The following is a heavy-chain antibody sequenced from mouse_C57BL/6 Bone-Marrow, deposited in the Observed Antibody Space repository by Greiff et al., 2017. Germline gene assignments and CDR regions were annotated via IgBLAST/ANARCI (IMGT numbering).Heavy chain of an antibody. J-gene: IGHJ3*01. CDR1: GYTFTSYW. V-gene: IGHV1-55*01. CDR3: ARWGLAY. CDR2: IYPGSGST. Sequence: QVQLQQPGAELVKPGASVKMSCKASGYTFTSYWITWVKQRPGQGLEWIGDIYPGSGSTNYNEKFKSKATLAVDTSSSAAYMQISSLTAEDSAFYCSARWGLAYWGQGTLVTVSA.